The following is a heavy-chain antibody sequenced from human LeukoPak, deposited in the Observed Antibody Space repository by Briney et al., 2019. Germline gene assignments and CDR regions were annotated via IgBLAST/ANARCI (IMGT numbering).Heavy chain of an antibody. CDR3: ARGRDGYNYGFDY. V-gene: IGHV4-4*02. J-gene: IGHJ4*02. Sequence: PSETLSLTCAVSGGSISSSNWWSWVRQPPGKGLEWIGEIYHSGSTNYNPSLKSRVTISVDTSKTQFSLNLSSVTAADTALYYCARGRDGYNYGFDYWGQGTLVTVSS. CDR1: GGSISSSNW. D-gene: IGHD5-24*01. CDR2: IYHSGST.